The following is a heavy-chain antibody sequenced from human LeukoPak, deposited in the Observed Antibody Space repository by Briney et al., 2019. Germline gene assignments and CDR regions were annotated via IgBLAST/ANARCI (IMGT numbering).Heavy chain of an antibody. CDR2: ISSSSSTI. D-gene: IGHD6-13*01. Sequence: GGSLRLSCAASGFTFSSYSMNWVRQAPGKGLEWVSYISSSSSTIYYADSVKGRFTISRDNSKNTLYLQMNSLRAEDTAVYYCAKGSSSSWYSVEYWGQGTLVTVSS. CDR1: GFTFSSYS. V-gene: IGHV3-48*01. J-gene: IGHJ4*02. CDR3: AKGSSSSWYSVEY.